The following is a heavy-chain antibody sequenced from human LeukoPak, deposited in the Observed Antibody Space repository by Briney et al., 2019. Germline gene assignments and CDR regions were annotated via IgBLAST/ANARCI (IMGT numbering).Heavy chain of an antibody. CDR1: GGSISSSSYY. CDR2: IYYSGST. V-gene: IGHV4-39*07. CDR3: AGNQLLNAFDI. J-gene: IGHJ3*02. D-gene: IGHD2-2*01. Sequence: SGTLSLTCTVSGGSISSSSYYWGWIRQPPGKGLEWIGSIYYSGSTYYNPSLKSRATISVDTSKNQFFLKLSSVTAADTAVYYCAGNQLLNAFDIWGQGTMVTVYS.